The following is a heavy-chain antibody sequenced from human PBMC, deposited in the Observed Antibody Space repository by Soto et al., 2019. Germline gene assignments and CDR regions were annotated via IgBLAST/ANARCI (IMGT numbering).Heavy chain of an antibody. CDR1: GYTFATSG. D-gene: IGHD3-16*01. CDR3: ARTLTVTYDFIWGRFPPPFDY. J-gene: IGHJ4*02. CDR2: INVVDGST. Sequence: QVQLEQSGAEVKKPGASVKISCKASGYTFATSGLHWVRQAPGQRLEWVGWINVVDGSTRYSQKFQGRVTISRDTSAKSAYMELSSLRSEDTAVYYCARTLTVTYDFIWGRFPPPFDYWGQGTRVTVSS. V-gene: IGHV1-3*01.